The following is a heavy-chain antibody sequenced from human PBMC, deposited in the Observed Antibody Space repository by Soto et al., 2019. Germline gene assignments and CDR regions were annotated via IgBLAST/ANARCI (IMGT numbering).Heavy chain of an antibody. Sequence: VGSLRLSCVASGLSFSVSTMTWVRQAPGKGLEWVSTTGLSGRTTYYGDSVKGRSTVSRDNSRNTLDLQMSSLRAEDSAVYYCATVHNTSRSFNYWGRGTLVTVSS. J-gene: IGHJ4*02. CDR2: TGLSGRTT. V-gene: IGHV3-23*01. CDR1: GLSFSVST. D-gene: IGHD1-20*01. CDR3: ATVHNTSRSFNY.